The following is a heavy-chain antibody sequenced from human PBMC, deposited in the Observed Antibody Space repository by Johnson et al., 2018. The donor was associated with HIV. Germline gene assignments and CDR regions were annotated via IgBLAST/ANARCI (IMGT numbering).Heavy chain of an antibody. CDR3: AKDPPLATVVTPAL. CDR1: GFTFSDYY. Sequence: VQLVESGGGVVQPGRSLRLSCAASGFTFSDYYMSWIRQAPGKGLEWVAVISGSGGSTYYADSVKGRFTISRDNSKNTLYLQMNSLRAEDTAVYYCAKDPPLATVVTPALWGQGTMVTVSS. V-gene: IGHV3-23*04. CDR2: ISGSGGST. D-gene: IGHD4-23*01. J-gene: IGHJ3*01.